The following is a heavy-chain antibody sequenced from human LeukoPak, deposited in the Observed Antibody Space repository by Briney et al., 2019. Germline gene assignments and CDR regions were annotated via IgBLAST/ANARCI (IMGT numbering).Heavy chain of an antibody. Sequence: EASVKVSCKASGYSFTMYGISWVRQAPGQGLEWMGWISGFNAYTNYAQKLQGRVTMTTGTSTSTAYMEVRGLRSDDTAVYYCARDHWSHYYGSGGENYFDPWGQGTLVTVSS. V-gene: IGHV1-18*01. J-gene: IGHJ5*02. CDR2: ISGFNAYT. CDR1: GYSFTMYG. D-gene: IGHD3-10*01. CDR3: ARDHWSHYYGSGGENYFDP.